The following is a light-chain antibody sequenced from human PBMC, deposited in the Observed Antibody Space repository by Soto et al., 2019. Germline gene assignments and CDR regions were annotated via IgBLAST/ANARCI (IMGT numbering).Light chain of an antibody. CDR3: QQSGSSPRT. Sequence: EIVLTQSPGTLSLSPGERATLSCRASQTITSNYSAWYQQKPGQAPRLLIYGASSRATGTPDRFSGSGSGTDFTLTISRLEPEDFAVYYCQQSGSSPRTFGPGTKVDIK. CDR2: GAS. J-gene: IGKJ3*01. V-gene: IGKV3-20*01. CDR1: QTITSNY.